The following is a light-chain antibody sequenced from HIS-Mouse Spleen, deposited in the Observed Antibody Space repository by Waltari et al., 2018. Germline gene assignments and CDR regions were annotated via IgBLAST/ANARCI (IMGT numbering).Light chain of an antibody. V-gene: IGLV3-10*01. Sequence: SYELTQPPSVSVSPGQTARITCPGDALPNNYAHWYQQKSGQAPVLVIYEDSKRPSGIPERFSGSSSGTMATLTISGAQVEDEADYYCYSTDSSGNHRVFGGGTKLTVL. J-gene: IGLJ2*01. CDR3: YSTDSSGNHRV. CDR2: EDS. CDR1: ALPNNY.